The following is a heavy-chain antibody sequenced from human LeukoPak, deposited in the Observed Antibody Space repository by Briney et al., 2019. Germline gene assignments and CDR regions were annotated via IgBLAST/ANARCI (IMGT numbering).Heavy chain of an antibody. Sequence: SETLSLTCGVHGASVSLYHWSWIRQSPGQGLEWIGEVNRWGRTNYNPSLESRVTISVDTSKNQFSLNLRSLTAADTAVYYCATDSQSSVYYFWSQGALVTVSS. CDR1: GASVSLYH. J-gene: IGHJ4*01. V-gene: IGHV4-34*01. CDR3: ATDSQSSVYYF. CDR2: VNRWGRT. D-gene: IGHD6-25*01.